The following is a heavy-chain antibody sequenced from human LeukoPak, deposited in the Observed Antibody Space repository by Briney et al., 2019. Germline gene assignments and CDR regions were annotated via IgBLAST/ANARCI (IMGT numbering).Heavy chain of an antibody. CDR1: GFTFSDHY. CDR2: TRNKGKSYST. D-gene: IGHD6-13*01. J-gene: IGHJ4*02. CDR3: TRDLVSTWYVY. Sequence: GGSLRLSCAASGFTFSDHYMDWVRQAPGKGLEWVGRTRNKGKSYSTEYAASVKGRFTISRDDSKNSLYLQMNSLKTEDTAVYYCTRDLVSTWYVYWGQGTLVTVSS. V-gene: IGHV3-72*01.